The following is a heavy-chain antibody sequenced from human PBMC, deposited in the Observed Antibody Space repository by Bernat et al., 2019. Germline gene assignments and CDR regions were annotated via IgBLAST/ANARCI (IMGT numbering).Heavy chain of an antibody. CDR2: ISAYNGNT. Sequence: QVQLVQSGAEVKKPGASVKVSCKASGYTFTNYGISWVRQAPGQGLEWMGWISAYNGNTNYAQKLQGRVTMTTDTSTSTAYMELRSLRSDDTAVYYCAREPPTGATDENDAFDIWGQGTMVTVSS. J-gene: IGHJ3*02. V-gene: IGHV1-18*01. CDR3: AREPPTGATDENDAFDI. CDR1: GYTFTNYG. D-gene: IGHD1-26*01.